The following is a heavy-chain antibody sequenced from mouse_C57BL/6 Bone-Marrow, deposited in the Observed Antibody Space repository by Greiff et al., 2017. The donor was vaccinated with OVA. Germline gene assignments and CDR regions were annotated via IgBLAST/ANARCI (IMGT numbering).Heavy chain of an antibody. D-gene: IGHD5-5*01. V-gene: IGHV5-6*01. J-gene: IGHJ3*01. CDR3: ADGGLPFAY. CDR1: GFNFSSYC. Sequence: EVHLVESGGDLVKPGGSLKISCAASGFNFSSYCMSWVRQTPDQRLEWVATISSGGSYTYYPDSVKGRFTISRDNAKNTLYLQMSSLKSEDTAMYYCADGGLPFAYWGQGTLVTVSA. CDR2: ISSGGSYT.